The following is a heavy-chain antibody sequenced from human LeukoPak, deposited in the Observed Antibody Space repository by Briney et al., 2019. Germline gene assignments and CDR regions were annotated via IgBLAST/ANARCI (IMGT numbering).Heavy chain of an antibody. J-gene: IGHJ4*02. D-gene: IGHD3-10*01. V-gene: IGHV1-69*13. CDR1: GGTFSSYA. CDR2: IVPIFGTA. Sequence: SVKVSCKASGGTFSSYAISWVRQAPGQGLEWMGGIVPIFGTANYAQKFQGRVTITADESTSTAYMELSSLRSEDTAVYYCARSRDYYYGSGSYGYWGQGTLVTVSS. CDR3: ARSRDYYYGSGSYGY.